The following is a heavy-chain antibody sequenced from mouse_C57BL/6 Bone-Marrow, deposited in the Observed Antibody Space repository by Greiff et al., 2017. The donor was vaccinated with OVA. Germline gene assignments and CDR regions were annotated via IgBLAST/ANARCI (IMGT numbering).Heavy chain of an antibody. J-gene: IGHJ4*01. Sequence: QVQLQQSGAELARPGASVKLSCKASGYTFTSYGISWVKQRTGQGLEWIGEIYPRSGNTYYNEKFKGKATLTADKSSSTVYMELRSLTSEDSAVYFCARSGGYYHYAMDYWGQGTSVTVSS. V-gene: IGHV1-81*01. CDR2: IYPRSGNT. CDR3: ARSGGYYHYAMDY. CDR1: GYTFTSYG. D-gene: IGHD2-3*01.